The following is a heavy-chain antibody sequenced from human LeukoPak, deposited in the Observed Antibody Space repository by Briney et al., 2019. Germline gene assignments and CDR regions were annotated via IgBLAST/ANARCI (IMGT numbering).Heavy chain of an antibody. CDR3: ANRAYYYYGMDV. V-gene: IGHV3-30*18. CDR2: ISYDGSNK. CDR1: GFTFSSYG. Sequence: PGRSLRLSCAASGFTFSSYGMHWVRQAPGKGLEWVAVISYDGSNKYYADSVKGRFTLSRDNSKNTLYLQMNSLRAEDTAVYYCANRAYYYYGMDVWGQGTTVTVSS. J-gene: IGHJ6*02.